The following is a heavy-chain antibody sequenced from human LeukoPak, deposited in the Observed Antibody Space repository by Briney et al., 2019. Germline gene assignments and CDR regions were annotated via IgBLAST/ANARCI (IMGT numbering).Heavy chain of an antibody. Sequence: GGSLRLSCAASGFSFRSSAMHWVRQAPGKGLEWMAFMRSDGSDEHYADSVKGRFTISRDNSHNTLYPQMNSLHSEDTAVYYCAKDLGLQVGASPFDYWGQGTLVTVSS. CDR3: AKDLGLQVGASPFDY. CDR1: GFSFRSSA. J-gene: IGHJ4*02. CDR2: MRSDGSDE. V-gene: IGHV3-30*02. D-gene: IGHD1-26*01.